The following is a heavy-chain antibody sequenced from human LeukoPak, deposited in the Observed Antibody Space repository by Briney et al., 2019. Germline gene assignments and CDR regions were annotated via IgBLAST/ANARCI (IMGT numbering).Heavy chain of an antibody. Sequence: SETLSLTCTVSGDSISSSRSYWGWIRQPPGKGLEWIGSIYHSGNTYYNPSLKSRVTISVDTSKNQFSLKLSSVTAADTAVYYCARAGYGDSDFDYWGQGTLVTVSS. D-gene: IGHD4-17*01. J-gene: IGHJ4*02. CDR3: ARAGYGDSDFDY. V-gene: IGHV4-39*07. CDR2: IYHSGNT. CDR1: GDSISSSRSY.